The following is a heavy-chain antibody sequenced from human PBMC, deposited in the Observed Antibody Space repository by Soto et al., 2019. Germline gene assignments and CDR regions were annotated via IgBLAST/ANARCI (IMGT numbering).Heavy chain of an antibody. V-gene: IGHV1-69*01. CDR1: GGTFISYA. D-gene: IGHD6-19*01. Sequence: QVQLVQSGAEVKKPGSSVKVSCKASGGTFISYAISWVRQAPGQGLEWMGGIIPIFGTANYAQKFQGRVTITADESTITAYMERSSLRSEDTAVYYCARGEIWYSSGLALLDYWCPGTLVTVSS. CDR2: IIPIFGTA. CDR3: ARGEIWYSSGLALLDY. J-gene: IGHJ4*02.